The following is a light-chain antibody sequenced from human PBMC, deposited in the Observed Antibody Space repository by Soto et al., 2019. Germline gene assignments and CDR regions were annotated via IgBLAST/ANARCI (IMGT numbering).Light chain of an antibody. Sequence: QSALTQPRSVSWSPGQSVTISCTGTSSDVGRYNYVSWYQHHPGKAPKLMIYDVSKRPSGVPDRFSGSKSGNTASLTISGLQAEDEADYHCFSYAGSSTLGVFGGGTKLTVL. CDR1: SSDVGRYNY. CDR2: DVS. J-gene: IGLJ2*01. CDR3: FSYAGSSTLGV. V-gene: IGLV2-11*01.